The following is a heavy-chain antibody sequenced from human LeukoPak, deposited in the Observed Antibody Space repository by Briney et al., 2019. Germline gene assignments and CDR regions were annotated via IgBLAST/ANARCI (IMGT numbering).Heavy chain of an antibody. Sequence: GGSLRLSCAASGFTVSSNYMSWVRQAPGKGLEWVSIIYSGGSTFYADSVKGRFTISRDNSKNPLYLQMNSLRAEDTAVYYCAKAYGSNGYYQLPIDFWGQGTLVTVSS. CDR2: IYSGGST. J-gene: IGHJ4*02. CDR3: AKAYGSNGYYQLPIDF. D-gene: IGHD3-22*01. CDR1: GFTVSSNY. V-gene: IGHV3-53*01.